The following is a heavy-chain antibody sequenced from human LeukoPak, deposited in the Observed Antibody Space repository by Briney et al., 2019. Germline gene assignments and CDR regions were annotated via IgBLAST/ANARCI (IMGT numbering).Heavy chain of an antibody. V-gene: IGHV5-51*01. D-gene: IGHD1-26*01. CDR1: GYSFNNYL. CDR3: ARRVDSYWFFDY. Sequence: GESPKISCKGSGYSFNNYLIGWVRQMPGKGLEWMEIIYPGDSDTRYIPSFQGQVTISADKSINTAYLQWSSLKASDTAMYYCARRVDSYWFFDYWGQGTLVTVSS. J-gene: IGHJ4*02. CDR2: IYPGDSDT.